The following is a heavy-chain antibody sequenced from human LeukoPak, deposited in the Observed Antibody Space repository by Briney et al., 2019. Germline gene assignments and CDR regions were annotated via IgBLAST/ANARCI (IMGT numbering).Heavy chain of an antibody. CDR3: ARCYGSGSYLGENWFDP. V-gene: IGHV4-31*03. CDR2: IYYSGST. J-gene: IGHJ5*02. D-gene: IGHD3-10*01. Sequence: PSETLSLTCTVSGGSISSGGYYRSWIRQHPGKGLEWIGYIYYSGSTYYNPSLKSRVTISVDTSKNQFSLKLSSVTAADTAVYYCARCYGSGSYLGENWFDPWGQGTLVTVSS. CDR1: GGSISSGGYY.